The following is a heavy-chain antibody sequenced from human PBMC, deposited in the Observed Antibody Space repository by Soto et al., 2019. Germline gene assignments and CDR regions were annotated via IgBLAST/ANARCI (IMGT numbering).Heavy chain of an antibody. D-gene: IGHD2-2*01. CDR3: PRPYCGSTTCYYGMDV. V-gene: IGHV5-10-1*01. J-gene: IGHJ6*02. Sequence: GESLKISCKGFGFSFTSYWISWVRQMPGKGLERMGRIDPSDSYTNYSPSFQGLVTMSADKSISTAYLQWSSLKASDTAMYYCPRPYCGSTTCYYGMDVWGQGTTVTVSS. CDR1: GFSFTSYW. CDR2: IDPSDSYT.